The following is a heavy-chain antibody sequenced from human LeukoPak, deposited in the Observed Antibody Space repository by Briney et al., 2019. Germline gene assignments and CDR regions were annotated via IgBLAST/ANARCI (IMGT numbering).Heavy chain of an antibody. D-gene: IGHD3-22*01. CDR2: MNPDSGNT. J-gene: IGHJ3*02. Sequence: GSVKVSCKASGYTFTSYDINWVRQATGQGLEWMGWMNPDSGNTGYAQKFQGRVTMTRNTSISTAYMELSSLRSEDTAVYYCARAYYYDSRGAFDIWGQGTMVTVSS. CDR1: GYTFTSYD. CDR3: ARAYYYDSRGAFDI. V-gene: IGHV1-8*01.